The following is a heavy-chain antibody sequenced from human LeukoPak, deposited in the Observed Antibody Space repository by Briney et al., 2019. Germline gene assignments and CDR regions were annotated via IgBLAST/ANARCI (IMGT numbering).Heavy chain of an antibody. D-gene: IGHD3-22*01. CDR3: ARDRRTDYYDSSGYYSRSYYYGMDV. CDR1: GFTFSSYA. Sequence: GGSLRLSCAASGFTFSSYAMSWVRQAPGKGLEWVSAISGSGGSTYYADSVKGRFTISRDNSKNTLYLQMNSLRAEDTAVYYCARDRRTDYYDSSGYYSRSYYYGMDVWGQGTTVTVSS. J-gene: IGHJ6*02. CDR2: ISGSGGST. V-gene: IGHV3-23*01.